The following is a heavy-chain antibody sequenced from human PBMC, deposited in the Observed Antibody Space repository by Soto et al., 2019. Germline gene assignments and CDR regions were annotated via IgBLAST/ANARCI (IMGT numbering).Heavy chain of an antibody. D-gene: IGHD3-10*01. CDR1: GGIFSTYA. Sequence: QVQLVQSGAEVKKPGSSVKVSCKASGGIFSTYAISWLRQAPGQGLEWMGGIIPIFGTPNYAQKFQGRVTITADESTSSADMELIRLRSEDTAVYYCARDRDYYGSGNYYNRIYFWGQGTLVTFSS. CDR3: ARDRDYYGSGNYYNRIYF. CDR2: IIPIFGTP. V-gene: IGHV1-69*01. J-gene: IGHJ4*02.